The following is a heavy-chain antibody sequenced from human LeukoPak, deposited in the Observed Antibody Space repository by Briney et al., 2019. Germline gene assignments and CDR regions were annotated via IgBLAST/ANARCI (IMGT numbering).Heavy chain of an antibody. Sequence: ASVKVSCKASGYTFTGYYMHWVRQAPGQGLEWMGWISAYNGNTNYAHKFQGRVTMTTDTSTSTAYMELRSLRSDDTAIYYCVRDSYSSAWYGDYWGQGTLLAVSS. CDR3: VRDSYSSAWYGDY. CDR1: GYTFTGYY. D-gene: IGHD6-19*01. J-gene: IGHJ4*02. CDR2: ISAYNGNT. V-gene: IGHV1-18*04.